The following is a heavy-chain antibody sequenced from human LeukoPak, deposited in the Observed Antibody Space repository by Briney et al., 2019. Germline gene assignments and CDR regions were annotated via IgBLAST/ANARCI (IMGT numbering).Heavy chain of an antibody. CDR3: ARDGVLRFGDLSYAFDI. Sequence: TLSLTCTVXGGSIXSGDYYWGWLRQRPGKGLEWFGYIYYSPNTYYNPSLKSRLTISVDTSKTQFSLNLISVTAADTAVYYCARDGVLRFGDLSYAFDIWGQGTMVTVSS. J-gene: IGHJ3*02. D-gene: IGHD3-10*01. CDR1: GGSIXSGDYY. V-gene: IGHV4-30-4*01. CDR2: IYYSPNT.